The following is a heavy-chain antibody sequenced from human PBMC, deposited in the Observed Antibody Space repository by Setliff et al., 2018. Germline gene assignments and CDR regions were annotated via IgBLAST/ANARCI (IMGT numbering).Heavy chain of an antibody. D-gene: IGHD2-21*02. CDR2: TFHSGDT. V-gene: IGHV4-31*03. CDR1: GGSISSGGYY. Sequence: SETLSLTCTVSGGSISSGGYYWSWIRQHPGKGLEWIGYTFHSGDTLYNPSLKSRLVISIDTSKNHFSLSLTSVTAADTAFYYCGRRPRVTPRTIDVWGQGALVTVSS. CDR3: GRRPRVTPRTIDV. J-gene: IGHJ4*02.